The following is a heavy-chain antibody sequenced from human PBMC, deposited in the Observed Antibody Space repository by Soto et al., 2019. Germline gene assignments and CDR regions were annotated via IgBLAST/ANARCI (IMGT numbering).Heavy chain of an antibody. CDR2: ISGSGGST. CDR3: AKDARSAPYYYDSSGYPA. V-gene: IGHV3-23*01. D-gene: IGHD3-22*01. CDR1: GFTFSSYA. Sequence: GSLGRACAASGFTFSSYAMSWVRQAPGKGLEWVSAISGSGGSTYYADSVKGRFTISRDNSKNTLYLQMNSLRAEDTAVYYCAKDARSAPYYYDSSGYPAWGQGTLVTVSS. J-gene: IGHJ5*02.